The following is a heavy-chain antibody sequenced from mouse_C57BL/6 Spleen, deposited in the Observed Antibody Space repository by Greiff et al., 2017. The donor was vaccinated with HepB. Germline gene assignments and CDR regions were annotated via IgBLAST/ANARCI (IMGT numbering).Heavy chain of an antibody. CDR2: IYPSDSET. J-gene: IGHJ3*01. V-gene: IGHV1-61*01. D-gene: IGHD1-1*01. CDR1: GYTFTSYW. CDR3: ARRLRSPFAY. Sequence: QVQLKQSGAELVRPGSSVKLSCKASGYTFTSYWMDWVKQRPGQGLEWIGNIYPSDSETHYNQKFKDKATLTVDKSSSTAYMQLSSLTSEDSAVYYCARRLRSPFAYWGQGTLVTVSA.